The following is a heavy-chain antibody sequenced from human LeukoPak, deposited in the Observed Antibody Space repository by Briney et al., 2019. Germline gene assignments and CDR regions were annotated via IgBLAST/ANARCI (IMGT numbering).Heavy chain of an antibody. CDR2: INPNSGGT. CDR1: GYTFTGYC. V-gene: IGHV1-2*02. J-gene: IGHJ5*02. D-gene: IGHD4-17*01. Sequence: ASVKVSCKASGYTFTGYCMHWVRQATGQGLEWMGWINPNSGGTNYAQKFQGRVTMTRDTSISTAYMELSRLRSDDTAVYYCARGASGVYTVTTSWFDPWGQGTLVTVSS. CDR3: ARGASGVYTVTTSWFDP.